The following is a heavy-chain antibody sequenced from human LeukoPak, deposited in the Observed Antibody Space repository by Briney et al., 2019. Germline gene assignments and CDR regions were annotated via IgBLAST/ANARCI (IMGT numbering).Heavy chain of an antibody. D-gene: IGHD2-21*01. Sequence: AGGSLRLSCAASGFTFSFYSMTCVRQAPGKGLEWVSAISGSGDRTYYADSVKGRFTISRDNSKNTLYLQMNSLRAEDTAVYYCAKDRGEHWFDPWGQGTLVTVSS. V-gene: IGHV3-23*01. CDR1: GFTFSFYS. J-gene: IGHJ5*02. CDR3: AKDRGEHWFDP. CDR2: ISGSGDRT.